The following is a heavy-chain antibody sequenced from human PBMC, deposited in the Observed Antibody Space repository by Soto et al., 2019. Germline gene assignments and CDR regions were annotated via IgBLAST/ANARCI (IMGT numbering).Heavy chain of an antibody. Sequence: PSETLSLTCAVSGGSISSSNWCSWVRQPPGKGLEWIGEIYHSGSTNYNPSLKSRVTISVDKSKNKFSLKLSSVTAADTAVYYCARVRSAVAGIFEYWGQGTMVTVSS. CDR2: IYHSGST. J-gene: IGHJ4*02. CDR1: GGSISSSNW. V-gene: IGHV4-4*02. D-gene: IGHD6-19*01. CDR3: ARVRSAVAGIFEY.